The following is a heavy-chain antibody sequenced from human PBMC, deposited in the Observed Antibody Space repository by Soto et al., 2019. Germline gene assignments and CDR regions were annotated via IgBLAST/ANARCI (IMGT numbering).Heavy chain of an antibody. CDR1: GFTFRNYW. J-gene: IGHJ6*02. CDR3: ASNYAYAEGYYFYGIDV. D-gene: IGHD3-16*01. Sequence: EVQLVESGGGLVQPGGSLRLSCAASGFTFRNYWMHWVRQAPGKGLVWVSRVNSDGDTTYYADSVKGRFTISRDNAKNTLHLQMTRLGAEDTAVYYCASNYAYAEGYYFYGIDVWGQGTTVTVSS. V-gene: IGHV3-74*01. CDR2: VNSDGDTT.